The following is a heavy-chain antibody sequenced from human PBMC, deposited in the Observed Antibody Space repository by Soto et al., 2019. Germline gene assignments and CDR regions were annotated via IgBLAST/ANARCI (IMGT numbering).Heavy chain of an antibody. CDR2: SSYDGRET. D-gene: IGHD3-10*01. V-gene: IGHV3-30*03. CDR3: SRDSGWPILNFDN. Sequence: GGSLRLSCAASDFDFSSYGIHWVRQAPGKGLEWVAASSYDGRETFYADSAKGRFTVSKEMSKNTAFLQMNALRHEDTAVYFCSRDSGWPILNFDNWGQGTPVTVSS. CDR1: DFDFSSYG. J-gene: IGHJ4*02.